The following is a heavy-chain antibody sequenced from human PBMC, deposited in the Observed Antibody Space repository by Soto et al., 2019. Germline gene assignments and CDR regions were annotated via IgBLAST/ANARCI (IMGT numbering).Heavy chain of an antibody. J-gene: IGHJ4*02. CDR2: ISYDGSNK. CDR3: AKDQGDQGGPVDY. Sequence: QVQLVESGGGVVQPGRSLRLSCAASGFTFSSYGMHWVRQAPGKGLEWVAVISYDGSNKYYADSVKGRFTISRDNSKNTLYLQMNSLRAEDTAVYYCAKDQGDQGGPVDYWGQGTLVTVSS. D-gene: IGHD3-16*01. CDR1: GFTFSSYG. V-gene: IGHV3-30*18.